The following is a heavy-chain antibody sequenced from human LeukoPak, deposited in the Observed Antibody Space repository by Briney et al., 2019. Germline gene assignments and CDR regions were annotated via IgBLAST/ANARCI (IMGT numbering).Heavy chain of an antibody. J-gene: IGHJ4*02. Sequence: SETLSLTCTVSGGSISSDSYYWSWIRQPAGKGLEWIGRIYTSGSTNYNPSLKSRVTISVDTSKNQFSLKLSSVTAADTAVYYCAGESPKSSGLSFDYWGQGTLVTVSS. CDR2: IYTSGST. CDR3: AGESPKSSGLSFDY. CDR1: GGSISSDSYY. D-gene: IGHD3-22*01. V-gene: IGHV4-61*02.